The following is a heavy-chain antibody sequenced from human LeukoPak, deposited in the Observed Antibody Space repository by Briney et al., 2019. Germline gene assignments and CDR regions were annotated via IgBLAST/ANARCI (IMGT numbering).Heavy chain of an antibody. CDR1: GYTLTSHD. J-gene: IGHJ4*02. CDR3: ARTTYYDDTRDYYLDY. Sequence: GASVKVSCKASGYTLTSHDINWVRQAAGQGLEWMGWMNPKSGDTGYAQKFQDRVAMTRDTSINTVYMELSSLTSEDTAVYYCARTTYYDDTRDYYLDYWGQGTLVTASS. D-gene: IGHD3-22*01. CDR2: MNPKSGDT. V-gene: IGHV1-8*01.